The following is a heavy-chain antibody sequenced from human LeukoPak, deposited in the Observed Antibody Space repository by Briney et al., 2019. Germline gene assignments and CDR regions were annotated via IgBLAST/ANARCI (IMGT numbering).Heavy chain of an antibody. CDR3: ARDLNYYDSSGYPYLVLDY. J-gene: IGHJ4*02. Sequence: GASVKGSCKASGRTFSSYAISWVRQAPGQGLEWMGGIIPIFGTANYAQKFQGRVTITADESTSTAYMELSSLRSEDTAVYYCARDLNYYDSSGYPYLVLDYWGQGTLVTVSS. V-gene: IGHV1-69*13. CDR1: GRTFSSYA. D-gene: IGHD3-22*01. CDR2: IIPIFGTA.